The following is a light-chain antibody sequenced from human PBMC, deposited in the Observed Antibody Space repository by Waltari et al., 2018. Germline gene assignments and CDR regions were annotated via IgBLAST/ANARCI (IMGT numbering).Light chain of an antibody. V-gene: IGLV2-18*02. CDR1: NRDVGAYYR. CDR3: ASYTPSSALV. CDR2: EVS. J-gene: IGLJ2*01. Sequence: QSALTQPPSVSGSPGQSVTIPCTRSNRDVGAYYRVSWYQQSPGTAPKVVIYEVSNRPSGVPDRFSGSKSGNTASLTISGLQAEDEADYYCASYTPSSALVFGGGTKVTVL.